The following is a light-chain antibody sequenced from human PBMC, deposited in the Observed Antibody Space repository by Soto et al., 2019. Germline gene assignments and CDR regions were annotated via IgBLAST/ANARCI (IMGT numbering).Light chain of an antibody. J-gene: IGKJ4*01. CDR3: QQYYNWPPLT. CDR1: QSVSNY. CDR2: GAS. Sequence: EIVMTQSPATLSGSPGERATLSFRASQSVSNYLAWLQQKPGQAPRLLIYGASTRATGITDRFSGSGSGTEFTLTISSLQSEDSAVYYCQQYYNWPPLTFGEGTKVDIK. V-gene: IGKV3-15*01.